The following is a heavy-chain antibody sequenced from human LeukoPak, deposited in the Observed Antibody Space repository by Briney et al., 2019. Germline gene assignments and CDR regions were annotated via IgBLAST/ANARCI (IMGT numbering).Heavy chain of an antibody. CDR1: GFTVSSNY. CDR2: IYSGGST. Sequence: GGSLRLSCAASGFTVSSNYMSWVRQAPGKGLEWVSVIYSGGSTYYADSVKGRFTISGDNSKNTLYLQMNSLRAEDTAVYYCARGAYGDYYYGMDVWGQGTTVTVSS. J-gene: IGHJ6*02. D-gene: IGHD4-17*01. CDR3: ARGAYGDYYYGMDV. V-gene: IGHV3-66*01.